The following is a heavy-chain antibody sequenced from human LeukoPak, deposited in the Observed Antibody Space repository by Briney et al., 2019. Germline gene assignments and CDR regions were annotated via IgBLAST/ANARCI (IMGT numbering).Heavy chain of an antibody. V-gene: IGHV4-4*02. Sequence: SETLSLTCDVSGGSISSDNWWNWVRQSPGKGLEWIGEVSQTGDTNYNSSLKARVAVSVDKSNNQFSLRLTSVTAADTAVYYCARTTEEYYGSGKSRKYYSYYYYMDVWGKGTTVTVSS. CDR2: VSQTGDT. D-gene: IGHD3-10*01. J-gene: IGHJ6*03. CDR1: GGSISSDNW. CDR3: ARTTEEYYGSGKSRKYYSYYYYMDV.